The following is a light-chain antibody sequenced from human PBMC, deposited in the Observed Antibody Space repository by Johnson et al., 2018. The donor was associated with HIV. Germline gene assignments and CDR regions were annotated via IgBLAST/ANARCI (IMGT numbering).Light chain of an antibody. Sequence: QSVLTQPPSVSAAPGQKVTISCSGSSSIIRNNYVSWYQQLPGAAPKLLIYDNNKRPSGIPDQFSGSKSGTSATLGITGLQTGDEADYYCGTWDSSLSAYVFGTGTKVTVL. CDR2: DNN. CDR3: GTWDSSLSAYV. V-gene: IGLV1-51*01. J-gene: IGLJ1*01. CDR1: SSIIRNNY.